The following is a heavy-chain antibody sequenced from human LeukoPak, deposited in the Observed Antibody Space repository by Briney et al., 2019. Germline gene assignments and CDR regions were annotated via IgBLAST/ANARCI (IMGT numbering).Heavy chain of an antibody. CDR1: GGSFSGYY. CDR2: INHSGST. Sequence: SETLSLTCAVYGGSFSGYYWSWIRQPPGKGLEWIGEINHSGSTNYNPSLKSRVTISVDTSKNQFSLKLSSVTAADTAVYYCARGSHRGYSYGARFDYWGQGALVTVSS. CDR3: ARGSHRGYSYGARFDY. D-gene: IGHD5-18*01. J-gene: IGHJ4*02. V-gene: IGHV4-34*01.